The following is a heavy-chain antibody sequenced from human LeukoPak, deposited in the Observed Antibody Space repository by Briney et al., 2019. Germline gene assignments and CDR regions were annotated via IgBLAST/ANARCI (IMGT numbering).Heavy chain of an antibody. CDR1: GFTFSSYW. J-gene: IGHJ4*02. CDR3: ARDQLYCTGGICYFDN. D-gene: IGHD2-8*02. CDR2: INSDGRSA. V-gene: IGHV3-74*01. Sequence: PGGSLRLSCAASGFTFSSYWMHWVRQAPGKGLVRVARINSDGRSASFADSVKGRFTISRDNAKNTLYLQMNSLRTEDTAVYYCARDQLYCTGGICYFDNWGQGTLVTVSS.